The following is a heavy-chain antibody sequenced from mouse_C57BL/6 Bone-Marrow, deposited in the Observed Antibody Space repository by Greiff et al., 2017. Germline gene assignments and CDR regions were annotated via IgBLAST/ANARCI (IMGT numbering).Heavy chain of an antibody. J-gene: IGHJ2*01. V-gene: IGHV1-72*01. Sequence: QVQLQQPGAELVKPGASVTLSCKASGYTFTSYWMHWVKQRPGRGLEWIGRIDPNSGGTKYNEKFKSKATLTVDKPSSTAYMQLSSLTSEDSAVYYCARSRPTRVTTWYFDYWGQGTTLTVSS. CDR1: GYTFTSYW. D-gene: IGHD2-9*01. CDR3: ARSRPTRVTTWYFDY. CDR2: IDPNSGGT.